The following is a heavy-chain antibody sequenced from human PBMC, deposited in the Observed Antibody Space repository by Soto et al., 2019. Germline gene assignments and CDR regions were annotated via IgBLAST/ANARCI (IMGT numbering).Heavy chain of an antibody. V-gene: IGHV3-23*01. CDR3: ARRV. J-gene: IGHJ4*02. CDR1: GFTFSNYP. Sequence: EVQVSESGGGLVQPGGSLRLSCATSGFTFSNYPMNWVRQAPGKGLEWVSGISAGGDGTYYADSVKGRFTIFRDNSKNSVSGRMNSLRVENTAVYFCARRVWGQGTLVTVSS. CDR2: ISAGGDGT.